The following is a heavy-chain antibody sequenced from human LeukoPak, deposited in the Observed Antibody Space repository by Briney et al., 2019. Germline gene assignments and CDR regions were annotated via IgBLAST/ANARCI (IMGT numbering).Heavy chain of an antibody. V-gene: IGHV4-34*01. Sequence: SETLSLTCAVYGGSFSGYYWSWIRQPPGKGLEWIGEINHGGSTNYNPSLKSRVTISVDTSKNQFSLKLSSVTAADTAVYYCALGYCSGGSCQHSYYFDYWGQGTLVTVSS. CDR2: INHGGST. J-gene: IGHJ4*02. CDR3: ALGYCSGGSCQHSYYFDY. CDR1: GGSFSGYY. D-gene: IGHD2-15*01.